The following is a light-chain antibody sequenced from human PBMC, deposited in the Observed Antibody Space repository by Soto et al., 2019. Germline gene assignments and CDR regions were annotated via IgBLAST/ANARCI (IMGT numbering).Light chain of an antibody. CDR1: QGISSY. CDR2: AAS. Sequence: IQLPQSPSSLSASVGDRVTITCRASQGISSYLAWYQQKPGKAPKLLIYAASTLQSGVPSRFSGSGSGTDFTLTISSLQPEDFATYYCQQFNSYFGPGTKVDIK. V-gene: IGKV1-9*01. J-gene: IGKJ3*01. CDR3: QQFNSY.